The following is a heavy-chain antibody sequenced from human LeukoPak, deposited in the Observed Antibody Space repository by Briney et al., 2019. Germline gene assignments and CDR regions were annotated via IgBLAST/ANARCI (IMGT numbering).Heavy chain of an antibody. Sequence: ALGKVSCKASGYTFTGYYMHWVRQAPGQGLEWMGWINTKSGRTSSARKFQGRVTMTRDPSITTVYMDMAWLTSDDTAIYFCARADFIDAGPYLIGPWGQGTLVTVSS. CDR3: ARADFIDAGPYLIGP. CDR1: GYTFTGYY. CDR2: INTKSGRT. V-gene: IGHV1-2*02. J-gene: IGHJ5*02. D-gene: IGHD3-3*01.